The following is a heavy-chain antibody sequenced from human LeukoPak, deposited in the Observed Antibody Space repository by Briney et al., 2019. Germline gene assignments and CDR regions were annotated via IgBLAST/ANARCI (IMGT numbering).Heavy chain of an antibody. D-gene: IGHD6-13*01. CDR1: GGSISSSSYY. Sequence: SETLSLTCTVSGGSISSSSYYWGWIRPPPGKGLEWFGSIYYSGSTYYNPSRKSRVTISVDTSKNQFSLKLSSVTAADTAVYYCARSLIAADGYVDYWGQGTMVTVSS. CDR3: ARSLIAADGYVDY. J-gene: IGHJ4*02. V-gene: IGHV4-39*07. CDR2: IYYSGST.